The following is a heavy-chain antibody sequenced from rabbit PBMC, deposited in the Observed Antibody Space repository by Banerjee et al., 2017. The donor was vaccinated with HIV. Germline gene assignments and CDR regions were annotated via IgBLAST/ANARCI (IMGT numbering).Heavy chain of an antibody. Sequence: QEQLEESGGGLVTPEGSLTLTCKASGFDFSSSYWICWVRQAPGKGLEWIGCISTSSGITYYASWVNGRFTISKTSSTTVTLQMTSLTAADTATYFCARHDVGSYYGMDLWGQGTLVTVS. CDR3: ARHDVGSYYGMDL. J-gene: IGHJ6*01. D-gene: IGHD4-2*01. CDR2: ISTSSGIT. V-gene: IGHV1S45*01. CDR1: GFDFSSSYW.